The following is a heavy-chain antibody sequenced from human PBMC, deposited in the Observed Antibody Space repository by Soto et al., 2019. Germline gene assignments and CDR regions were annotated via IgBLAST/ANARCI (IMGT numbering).Heavy chain of an antibody. CDR1: GXTFXXXX. CDR3: AKDHRRGSSPTRYGMDV. D-gene: IGHD6-6*01. V-gene: IGHV3-23*01. J-gene: IGHJ6*02. CDR2: ISGSGGST. Sequence: EVQLLESGGGLVQPGGSLRXXCAXSGXTFXXXXMSWVXQAPGKGLEWVSAISGSGGSTYYADSVKGRFTISRDNSKNTLYLQMNSLRAEDTAVYYCAKDHRRGSSPTRYGMDVWGQGTTVTVSS.